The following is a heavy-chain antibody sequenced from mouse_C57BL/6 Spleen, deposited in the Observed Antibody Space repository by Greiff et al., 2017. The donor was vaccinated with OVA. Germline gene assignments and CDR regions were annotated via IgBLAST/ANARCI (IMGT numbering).Heavy chain of an antibody. Sequence: VQLKESGGGLVKPGGSLKLSCAASGFTFSDYGMHWVRQAPEKGLEWVASISSGSSTIYYADTVKGRLPISRDKSKNNLFLQLTSLSAEDTAMYYCAREIYYGSSSFAYWGQGTLVTVSA. D-gene: IGHD1-1*01. CDR2: ISSGSSTI. V-gene: IGHV5-17*01. J-gene: IGHJ3*01. CDR1: GFTFSDYG. CDR3: AREIYYGSSSFAY.